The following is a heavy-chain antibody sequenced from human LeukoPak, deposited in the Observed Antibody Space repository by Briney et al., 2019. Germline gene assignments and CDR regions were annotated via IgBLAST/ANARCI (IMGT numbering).Heavy chain of an antibody. CDR1: GFTFSSYS. V-gene: IGHV3-48*01. CDR3: ARSKEGAFDI. J-gene: IGHJ3*02. CDR2: ISSGSSTT. Sequence: GGSLRLSCAASGFTFSSYSMNWVRQAPGKGLEWVSYISSGSSTTYYADSVKGRFTISRDNSKNTLYLQMNSLRAEDTAVYYCARSKEGAFDIWGQGTMVTVSS.